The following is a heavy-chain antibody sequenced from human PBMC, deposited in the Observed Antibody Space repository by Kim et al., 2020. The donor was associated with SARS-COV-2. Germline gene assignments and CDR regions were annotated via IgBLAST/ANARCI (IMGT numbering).Heavy chain of an antibody. Sequence: GGSLRLSCAASGFTFSSYPMHWVRQARGNGLEWVAVISHDVKSHYYSDSVKGRFTVSRDNSRNTLYLQMDSLRPEDTAVYYCAMQISGVVYWGQGTLVTVSS. J-gene: IGHJ4*02. CDR2: ISHDVKSH. D-gene: IGHD1-26*01. CDR1: GFTFSSYP. CDR3: AMQISGVVY. V-gene: IGHV3-30*04.